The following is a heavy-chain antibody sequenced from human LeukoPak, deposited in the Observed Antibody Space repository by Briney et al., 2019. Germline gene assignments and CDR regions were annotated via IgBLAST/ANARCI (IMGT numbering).Heavy chain of an antibody. Sequence: GASVKVSCKASGYTFTSYDINWVRQATGQGLEWMGWMNPNSGNTGYAQKFQGRVTMTRNTSISTAYMDLSSLRSEDTAVYYCARGPHTSGWPQQYYWGQGTLVTVSS. CDR3: ARGPHTSGWPQQYY. D-gene: IGHD6-19*01. V-gene: IGHV1-8*01. CDR1: GYTFTSYD. CDR2: MNPNSGNT. J-gene: IGHJ4*02.